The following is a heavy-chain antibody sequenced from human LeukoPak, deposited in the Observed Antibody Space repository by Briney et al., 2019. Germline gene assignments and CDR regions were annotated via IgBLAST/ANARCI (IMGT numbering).Heavy chain of an antibody. V-gene: IGHV3-66*01. Sequence: GRSLRLSCAASGFTVSGNYMSWVRQAPGKGLEWLSVIHRGGNTYYADSVKGRFTISRDSSKNTVFLQMDSLRAEDTAVYYCARDPGYGLGVDYGDYWGQGTLVTVSS. CDR1: GFTVSGNY. CDR2: IHRGGNT. J-gene: IGHJ4*02. D-gene: IGHD3-10*01. CDR3: ARDPGYGLGVDYGDY.